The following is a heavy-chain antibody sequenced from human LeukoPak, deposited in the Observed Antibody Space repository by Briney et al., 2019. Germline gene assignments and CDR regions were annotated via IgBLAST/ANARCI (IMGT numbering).Heavy chain of an antibody. CDR3: ATGVWWELDSVAHPDY. CDR2: INPNSGGT. J-gene: IGHJ4*02. CDR1: GYTFTDYY. V-gene: IGHV1-2*02. D-gene: IGHD1-26*01. Sequence: ASVKVSCKASGYTFTDYYLHWVRQAPGQGLEWMGWINPNSGGTNYAQKFQGRVTMTEDTSTDTAYMELSSLRSEDTAVYYCATGVWWELDSVAHPDYWGQGTLVTVSS.